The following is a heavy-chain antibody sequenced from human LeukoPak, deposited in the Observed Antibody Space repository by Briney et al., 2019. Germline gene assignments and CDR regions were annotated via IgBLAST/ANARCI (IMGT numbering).Heavy chain of an antibody. D-gene: IGHD3-10*01. CDR3: ARARGSTYYYGSGPYYYYGMDV. V-gene: IGHV1-69*06. J-gene: IGHJ6*04. Sequence: SVKVSCKASGGTFSSYAMSWVRQAPGQGLEWMGGIIPIFGTANYAQKFQGRVTITADKSTSTAYMELSSLRSEDTAVYYCARARGSTYYYGSGPYYYYGMDVWGKGTTVTVSS. CDR1: GGTFSSYA. CDR2: IIPIFGTA.